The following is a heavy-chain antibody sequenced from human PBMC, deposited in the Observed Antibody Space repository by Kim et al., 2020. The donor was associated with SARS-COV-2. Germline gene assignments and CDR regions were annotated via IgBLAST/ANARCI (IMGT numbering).Heavy chain of an antibody. V-gene: IGHV3-53*01. J-gene: IGHJ4*02. CDR2: IFGGGST. D-gene: IGHD3-9*01. CDR3: ASTPVYILTAYYKGQTKDY. Sequence: GGSLRLSCAASGLNIGDNYMTWVRQPPGQGLEWVSVIFGGGSTHYADSVKGRFTVSRDSSKNTVFLQMNSLRIEDTAVYYCASTPVYILTAYYKGQTKDYWGQGTFVTVSS. CDR1: GLNIGDNY.